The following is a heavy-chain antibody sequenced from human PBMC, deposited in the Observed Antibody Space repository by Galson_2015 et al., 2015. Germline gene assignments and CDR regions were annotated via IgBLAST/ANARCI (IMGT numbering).Heavy chain of an antibody. CDR1: GGSISSSSYY. CDR3: ARDSGDIVLMVSDNWFDP. J-gene: IGHJ5*02. V-gene: IGHV4-39*07. Sequence: SETLSLTCTVSGGSISSSSYYWGWIRQPPGKGLEWIGSIYYSGSTYYNPSLKSRVTISVDTSKNQFSLKLSSVTAADTAVYYCARDSGDIVLMVSDNWFDPWGQGTLVTVSS. D-gene: IGHD2-8*01. CDR2: IYYSGST.